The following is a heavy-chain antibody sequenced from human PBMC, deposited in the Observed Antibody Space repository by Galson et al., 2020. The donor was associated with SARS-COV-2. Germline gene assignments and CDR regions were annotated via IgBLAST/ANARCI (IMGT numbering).Heavy chain of an antibody. D-gene: IGHD2-2*01. CDR1: GGSFSSYY. CDR3: ASSKRGLWSLGDY. V-gene: IGHV4-34*01. Sequence: SETLSLTCAVYGGSFSSYYWSWIRQPPGKGLEWIGEITHSGSTKYNPSLKSRVTISVDTSKNQFSLKLSSVTAADTAVYYCASSKRGLWSLGDYWGQGTLVTVPS. J-gene: IGHJ4*02. CDR2: ITHSGST.